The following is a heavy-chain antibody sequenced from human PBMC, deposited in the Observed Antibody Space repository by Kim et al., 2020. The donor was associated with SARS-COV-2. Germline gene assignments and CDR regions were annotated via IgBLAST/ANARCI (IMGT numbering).Heavy chain of an antibody. CDR2: INSDGSST. CDR1: GFTFSSYW. CDR3: ARDQAIPEGGSSTSEQGGMDV. Sequence: GGSLRLSCAASGFTFSSYWMHWVRQAPGKGLVWVSRINSDGSSTSYADSVKGRFTISRDNAKNTLYLQMNSLRAEDTAVYYCARDQAIPEGGSSTSEQGGMDVWGQGTTVTVSS. J-gene: IGHJ6*02. D-gene: IGHD2-2*01. V-gene: IGHV3-74*01.